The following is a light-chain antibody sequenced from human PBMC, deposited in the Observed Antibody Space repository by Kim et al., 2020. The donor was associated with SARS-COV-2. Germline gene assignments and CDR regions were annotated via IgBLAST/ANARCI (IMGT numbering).Light chain of an antibody. CDR2: GKD. J-gene: IGLJ1*01. CDR3: NSRGSNDNLLL. V-gene: IGLV3-19*01. Sequence: SSELTQDPAVSVALGQTVRITCQGDSLRSYYASWYQQKPGQAPIVVIYGKDNRPSGIPDRFSGSSSGHTASLTITGTQADDEADYYCNSRGSNDNLLLFG. CDR1: SLRSYY.